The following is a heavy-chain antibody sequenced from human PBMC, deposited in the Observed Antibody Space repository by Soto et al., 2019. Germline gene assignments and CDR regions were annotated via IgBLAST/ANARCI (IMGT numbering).Heavy chain of an antibody. Sequence: GGSLRLSCVASGFTFDNYAMNWVRQAQGKGLEWVSYIHSRSSHIFYADSVKGRFTISRDNAKNSLYLQMNSLRAEDTAVYYCARRIATGGIGAFDIWGQGTLVTVSS. CDR2: IHSRSSHI. J-gene: IGHJ3*02. CDR3: ARRIATGGIGAFDI. D-gene: IGHD6-13*01. CDR1: GFTFDNYA. V-gene: IGHV3-48*01.